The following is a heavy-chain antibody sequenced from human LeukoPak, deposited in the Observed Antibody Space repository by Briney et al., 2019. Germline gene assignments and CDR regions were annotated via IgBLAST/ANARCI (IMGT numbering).Heavy chain of an antibody. J-gene: IGHJ5*02. CDR3: ARDQAFDP. Sequence: ASVKVSCKASGGTFSSYAISWVRQAPGQGLEWMGRINPNSGGTNYAQKFQGRVTMTRDTSISTAYMELSRLRSDDTAVYYCARDQAFDPWGQGTLVTVSS. CDR2: INPNSGGT. CDR1: GGTFSSYA. V-gene: IGHV1-2*06.